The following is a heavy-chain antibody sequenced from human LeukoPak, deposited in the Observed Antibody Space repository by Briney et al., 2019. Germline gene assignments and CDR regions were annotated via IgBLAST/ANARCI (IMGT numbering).Heavy chain of an antibody. CDR1: GFTFTSYA. Sequence: PGGSLRLSCAASGFTFTSYAMSWVRQAPGKGLEWVSDINDNGGSTFYADSVKGRFTISRDNSKNTLYMQMNSLRAEDTAVYYCAKKLGSSPGDFFAYWGQGTLVTVSS. J-gene: IGHJ4*02. D-gene: IGHD6-6*01. V-gene: IGHV3-23*01. CDR2: INDNGGST. CDR3: AKKLGSSPGDFFAY.